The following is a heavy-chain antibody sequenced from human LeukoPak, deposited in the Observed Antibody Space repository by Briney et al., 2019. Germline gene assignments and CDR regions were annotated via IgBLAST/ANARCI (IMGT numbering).Heavy chain of an antibody. CDR3: VREVVSAGTGDY. CDR1: GFTFTSYI. V-gene: IGHV3-48*01. J-gene: IGHJ4*02. CDR2: ITASSGTI. Sequence: PGGALSLSCVASGFTFTSYIMNWVRQAPGTGLEWLSLITASSGTIHYADSVGGRFTVSRDNGKNSLYLQMNSLRVEDTGIYYCVREVVSAGTGDYWGQGALVTVSS. D-gene: IGHD6-13*01.